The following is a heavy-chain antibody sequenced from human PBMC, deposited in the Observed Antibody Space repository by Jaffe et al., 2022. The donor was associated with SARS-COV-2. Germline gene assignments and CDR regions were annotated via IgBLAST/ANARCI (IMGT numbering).Heavy chain of an antibody. V-gene: IGHV3-21*01. D-gene: IGHD1-26*01. CDR3: ARDGRWELRDYFDY. CDR1: GFTFSSYS. CDR2: ISSSSSYI. J-gene: IGHJ4*02. Sequence: EVQLVESGGGLVKPGGSLRLSCAASGFTFSSYSMNWVRQAPGKGLEWVSSISSSSSYIYYADSVKGRFTISRDNAKNSLYLQMNSLRAEDTAVYYCARDGRWELRDYFDYWGQGTLVTVSS.